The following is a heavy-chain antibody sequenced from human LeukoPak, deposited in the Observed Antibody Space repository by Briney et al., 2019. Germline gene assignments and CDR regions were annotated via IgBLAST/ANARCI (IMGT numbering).Heavy chain of an antibody. CDR2: IGGSGDSI. V-gene: IGHV3-23*01. J-gene: IGHJ4*02. CDR1: RFTFSSYA. D-gene: IGHD3-10*01. CDR3: AKASGVGY. Sequence: GGSLRLSCAASRFTFSSYAMSGVRQAPWKGLRWVSAIGGSGDSIYYAASVKGRLNISRDNSKNTLYMQMNSLRAEDTAVYYCAKASGVGYWGQGPLATVSS.